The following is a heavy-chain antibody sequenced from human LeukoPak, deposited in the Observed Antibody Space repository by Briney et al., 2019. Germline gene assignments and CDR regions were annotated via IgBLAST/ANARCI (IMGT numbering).Heavy chain of an antibody. D-gene: IGHD4-17*01. V-gene: IGHV3-7*01. CDR3: ARVAYGDRY. J-gene: IGHJ4*02. CDR2: IQEDGSAQ. CDR1: GFTFSNYW. Sequence: GRSLRLSCAVSGFTFSNYWMSWVRQAPGKGLEWVGNIQEDGSAQYYVDSVKGRFTISRDNAKNSLYLQMNSLRVDDTAVYYCARVAYGDRYWGQGTLVTVSS.